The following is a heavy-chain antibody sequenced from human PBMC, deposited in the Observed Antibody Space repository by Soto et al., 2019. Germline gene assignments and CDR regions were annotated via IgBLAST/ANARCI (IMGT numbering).Heavy chain of an antibody. Sequence: GGSLRLSCAASGFTFSSYGMHWVRQAPGKGLEWVAVISYDGSNKYYADSVKGRFTISRDNSKNTLYLQMNSLRAEDTAVYDWAKDSRLYYDILTGERGGIDYWGQGTLVTVSS. D-gene: IGHD3-9*01. CDR2: ISYDGSNK. V-gene: IGHV3-30*18. CDR1: GFTFSSYG. J-gene: IGHJ4*02. CDR3: AKDSRLYYDILTGERGGIDY.